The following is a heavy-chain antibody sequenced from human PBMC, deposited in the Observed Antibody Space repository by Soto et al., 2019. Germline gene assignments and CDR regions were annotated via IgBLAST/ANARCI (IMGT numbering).Heavy chain of an antibody. D-gene: IGHD5-12*01. V-gene: IGHV6-1*01. CDR3: AKGDNLGPKTGYAFDP. J-gene: IGHJ5*02. Sequence: SHTITLTCAISGDSVSSNPASWNCITKSPSIDLDRLSSKNFRSEWYHYEGISLKRRIIINPDTSNNQFSLQLNSVTPEDTAVYFCAKGDNLGPKTGYAFDPWGQGIMVTVS. CDR2: KNFRSEWYH. CDR1: GDSVSSNPAS.